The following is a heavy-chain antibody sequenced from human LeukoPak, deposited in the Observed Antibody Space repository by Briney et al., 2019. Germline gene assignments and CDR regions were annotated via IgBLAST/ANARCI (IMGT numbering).Heavy chain of an antibody. CDR2: INHSGST. J-gene: IGHJ4*02. D-gene: IGHD3-22*01. CDR3: AREPDYDSSGYYSRTTN. Sequence: SETLSLTCAVYGGSFSGYYWSWIRQPPGKGLEWIGEINHSGSTYYNPSLKSRVTISVGTSKNQFSLKLSSVTAADTAVYYCAREPDYDSSGYYSRTTNWGQGTLVTVSS. V-gene: IGHV4-34*01. CDR1: GGSFSGYY.